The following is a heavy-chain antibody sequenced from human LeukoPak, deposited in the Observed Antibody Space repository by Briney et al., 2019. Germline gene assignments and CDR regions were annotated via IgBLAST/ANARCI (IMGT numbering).Heavy chain of an antibody. CDR1: GFTVSSNY. Sequence: GGSLRLSCAASGFTVSSNYMGWVRQAPGKGLEWVSVIYTDGRTYSADSMKGRYTLSRDNSKNTLYLQMSSLRAEDTAVYYCARRRAASWSFDSWGQGTLVTVSS. CDR2: IYTDGRT. D-gene: IGHD6-13*01. J-gene: IGHJ4*02. V-gene: IGHV3-66*04. CDR3: ARRRAASWSFDS.